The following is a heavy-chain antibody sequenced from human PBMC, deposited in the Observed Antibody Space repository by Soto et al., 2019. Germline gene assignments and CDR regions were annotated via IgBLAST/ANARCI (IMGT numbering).Heavy chain of an antibody. Sequence: SETLSLTCTVSDDSISRFYWSWVRQPAGKGLEWIGRIYSSGSTNYNPSLRSRVIMSLDTSKRQFSLKLKSVTAAATAVYYCARDSPYTGYDDNSQGDVDYWGQGTLVTVSS. CDR1: DDSISRFY. CDR3: ARDSPYTGYDDNSQGDVDY. V-gene: IGHV4-4*07. J-gene: IGHJ4*02. CDR2: IYSSGST. D-gene: IGHD5-12*01.